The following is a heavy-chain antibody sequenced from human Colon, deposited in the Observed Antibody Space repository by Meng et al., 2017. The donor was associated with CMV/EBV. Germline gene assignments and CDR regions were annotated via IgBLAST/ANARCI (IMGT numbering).Heavy chain of an antibody. V-gene: IGHV1-2*06. Sequence: CKASGYTLTGYYMHWVRQALGQGLEWVGRIHPNTGAANYGQKFQGRVTMTSDTSMSTVYMEVNRLTSDDTAVYYCARNGYYGSYISDYWGQGTLVTVSS. D-gene: IGHD1-26*01. CDR3: ARNGYYGSYISDY. CDR2: IHPNTGAA. CDR1: GYTLTGYY. J-gene: IGHJ4*02.